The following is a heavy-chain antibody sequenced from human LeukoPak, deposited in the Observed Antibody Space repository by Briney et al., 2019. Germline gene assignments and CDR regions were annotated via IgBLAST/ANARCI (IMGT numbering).Heavy chain of an antibody. CDR3: AKVGPFGYQLISTPHFDY. CDR1: GVTFSSYG. J-gene: IGHJ4*02. V-gene: IGHV3-30*02. CDR2: IGYDGSNK. Sequence: GGSLRLSCAASGVTFSSYGMHWVRQAPGKGLEWVAFIGYDGSNKYYADSVKGRFTISRDNSKNTLYLQMNSLRPEDTAVYYCAKVGPFGYQLISTPHFDYWGQGTLVTVSS. D-gene: IGHD2-2*01.